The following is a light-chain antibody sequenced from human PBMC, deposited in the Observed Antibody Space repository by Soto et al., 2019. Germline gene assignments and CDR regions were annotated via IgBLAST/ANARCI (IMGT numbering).Light chain of an antibody. J-gene: IGLJ2*01. CDR3: QSYDSSTVV. Sequence: NFMLTQPHSVSESPGKTVTISCTRSSGSIASNYVQWYQQRPGSAPTAVISKDNQRPSGVPDRFSDSVDTSSNSASLTISGLKTEDEADYYCQSYDSSTVVFGGGTKLTVL. CDR1: SGSIASNY. V-gene: IGLV6-57*04. CDR2: KDN.